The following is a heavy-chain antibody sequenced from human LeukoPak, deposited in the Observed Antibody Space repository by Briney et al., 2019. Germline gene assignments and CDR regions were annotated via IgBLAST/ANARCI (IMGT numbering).Heavy chain of an antibody. CDR2: IYWDDDK. CDR1: GFSLSTSGVG. V-gene: IGHV2-5*02. D-gene: IGHD2-2*01. J-gene: IGHJ4*02. CDR3: AHRRHGYCSTSCYSFDY. Sequence: SGXXLVKPTQTLTLTCTFSGFSLSTSGVGVGWIRQPPGKALEWLALIYWDDDKRYSPSLKRRLTITEESVKKQVVLTMTNMDPVDTATYYCAHRRHGYCSTSCYSFDYWGQGTLVTVSS.